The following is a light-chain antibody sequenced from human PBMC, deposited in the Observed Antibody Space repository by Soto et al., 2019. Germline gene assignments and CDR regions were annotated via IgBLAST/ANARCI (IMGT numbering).Light chain of an antibody. V-gene: IGLV2-14*01. J-gene: IGLJ1*01. Sequence: QSALTQPASVSGSPGQSITISCTGTSSDVGGYNYVSWYQQHPGKAPKLMIYDVSNRPSGVSNRFSGSKSGNTASLSISGPQAEHEADYSASSYKSSSTLVFGTGTKVTVL. CDR3: SSYKSSSTLV. CDR2: DVS. CDR1: SSDVGGYNY.